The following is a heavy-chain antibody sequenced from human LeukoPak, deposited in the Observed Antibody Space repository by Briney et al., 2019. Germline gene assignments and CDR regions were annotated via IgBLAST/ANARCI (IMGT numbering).Heavy chain of an antibody. CDR2: IYYSGST. CDR1: GGSISSYY. CDR3: ARSSLADSSSWYNWFDP. Sequence: SETLSHTCTVSGGSISSYYWSWIRQPPGKGLEWIGYIYYSGSTNYNPSLKSRVTISVDTSKNQFSLKLSSVTAADTAVYYCARSSLADSSSWYNWFDPWGQGTLVTVSS. J-gene: IGHJ5*02. D-gene: IGHD6-13*01. V-gene: IGHV4-59*01.